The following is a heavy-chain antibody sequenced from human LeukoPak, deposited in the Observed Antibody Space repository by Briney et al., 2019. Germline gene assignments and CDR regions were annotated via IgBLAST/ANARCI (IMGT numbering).Heavy chain of an antibody. D-gene: IGHD6-13*01. V-gene: IGHV4-38-2*02. CDR1: GFTISDYY. Sequence: GSLRLSCAASGFTISDYYMDWVRQPPGKGLEWIGSIYYSGSTYYNPSLKSRVTISVDTSKNQFSLKLSSVTAADTAVYYCARDRRLYEIAAAGTSWGQGTLVTVSS. CDR3: ARDRRLYEIAAAGTS. J-gene: IGHJ4*02. CDR2: IYYSGST.